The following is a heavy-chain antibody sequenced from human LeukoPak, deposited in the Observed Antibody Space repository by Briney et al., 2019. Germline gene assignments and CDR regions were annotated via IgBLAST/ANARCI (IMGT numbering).Heavy chain of an antibody. D-gene: IGHD6-13*01. Sequence: GRSLRLSCAASGFPFSNYGMHWVRQAPGKGLEWVSYISYDRANEYYADSVKGRFTIFRDNSKNTLYLQMNSLRGDDPGMYFCAKDSSSSNYYYGLDVWGQGTTVTVSS. CDR2: ISYDRANE. CDR1: GFPFSNYG. CDR3: AKDSSSSNYYYGLDV. V-gene: IGHV3-30*18. J-gene: IGHJ6*02.